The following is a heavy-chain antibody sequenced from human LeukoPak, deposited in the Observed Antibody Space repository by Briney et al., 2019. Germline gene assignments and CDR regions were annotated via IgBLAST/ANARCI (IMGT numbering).Heavy chain of an antibody. J-gene: IGHJ4*02. CDR1: GYTFTDHY. CDR3: ARDHNSAPDY. V-gene: IGHV1-2*02. Sequence: ASVKVSCKALGYTFTDHYFHWLRQAPGQGIEWMGWIHPGRGAPHLAPKFQGSVSLTSDISNSTAYKELSRLTSDDPAVYYCARDHNSAPDYWGQGTLVSVSS. D-gene: IGHD1-20*01. CDR2: IHPGRGAP.